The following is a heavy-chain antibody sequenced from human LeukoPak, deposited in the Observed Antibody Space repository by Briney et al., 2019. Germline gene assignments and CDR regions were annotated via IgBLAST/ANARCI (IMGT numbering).Heavy chain of an antibody. CDR3: AKDLELLDPYYFDY. J-gene: IGHJ4*02. CDR2: ISYDGSNK. Sequence: GGSLRLSCAASGFTFSSYAMHWVRQAPGKGLEWVAVISYDGSNKYYADSVKGRFTISRDNSKNTLYLQMNSLRAEDTAVYYCAKDLELLDPYYFDYWGQGTLVTVSS. CDR1: GFTFSSYA. V-gene: IGHV3-30-3*01. D-gene: IGHD1-7*01.